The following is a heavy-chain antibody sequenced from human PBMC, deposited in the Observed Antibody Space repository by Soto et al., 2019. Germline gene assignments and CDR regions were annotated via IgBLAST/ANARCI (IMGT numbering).Heavy chain of an antibody. CDR1: GFTFSSYW. Sequence: EVQLVESGGDLVQPGGSLRLSCAASGFTFSSYWMHWVRQVPGKGLVWVSHINSDGSTTTYADSVKGRFTISRDNAKNTLYLQMNSLRGEDTALYFCARERPDTGRRNFDYWGQGTLVTVSS. J-gene: IGHJ4*02. CDR3: ARERPDTGRRNFDY. D-gene: IGHD5-18*01. CDR2: INSDGSTT. V-gene: IGHV3-74*01.